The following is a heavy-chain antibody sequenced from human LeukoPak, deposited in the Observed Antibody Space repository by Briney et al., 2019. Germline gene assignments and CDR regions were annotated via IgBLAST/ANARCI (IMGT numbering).Heavy chain of an antibody. V-gene: IGHV4-61*02. J-gene: IGHJ4*02. CDR2: ISTTGST. CDR3: ARSPSTIGWNWGYYFDF. CDR1: GGSISSGDYF. Sequence: PSGTLSLTCAVSGGSISSGDYFWSWIRQPAGRDLEWIGRISTTGSTYFNPSLQSRVRMSVDSSKTHFSLRLSSVTAADTAVYYCARSPSTIGWNWGYYFDFWGQGHLVTVSS. D-gene: IGHD1-7*01.